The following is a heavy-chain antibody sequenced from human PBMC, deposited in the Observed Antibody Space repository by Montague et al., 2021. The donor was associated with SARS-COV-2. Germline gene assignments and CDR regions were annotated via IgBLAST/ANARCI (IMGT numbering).Heavy chain of an antibody. Sequence: SETLSLTCTVSGGSISSSSYYWGWIRQPPGKGLEWIGSIYYSGSTYYNPSLKSRVTISVDTSKTQFSLKLSSVTAADTAVYYCARHRAAAGTWYFDLWGRGTLVTVSS. J-gene: IGHJ2*01. V-gene: IGHV4-39*01. CDR2: IYYSGST. D-gene: IGHD6-13*01. CDR1: GGSISSSSYY. CDR3: ARHRAAAGTWYFDL.